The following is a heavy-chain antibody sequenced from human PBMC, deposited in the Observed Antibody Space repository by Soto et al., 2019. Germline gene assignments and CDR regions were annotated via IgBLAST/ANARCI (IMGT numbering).Heavy chain of an antibody. CDR1: GGSISSGDYY. CDR2: IYYSGST. V-gene: IGHV4-30-4*01. CDR3: ARDYITMVRGVSYGMDV. Sequence: LSLTCTVSGGSISSGDYYWSWIRQPPGKGLEWIGYIYYSGSTYYNPSLKSRVTISVDTSKNQFSLKLSSVTAADTAVYYCARDYITMVRGVSYGMDVWGQGTTVTVSS. D-gene: IGHD3-10*01. J-gene: IGHJ6*02.